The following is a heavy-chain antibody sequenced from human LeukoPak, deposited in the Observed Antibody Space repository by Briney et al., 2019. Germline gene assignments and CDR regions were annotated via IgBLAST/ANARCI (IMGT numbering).Heavy chain of an antibody. CDR2: IYYSGST. V-gene: IGHV4-39*07. D-gene: IGHD3-22*01. Sequence: SETLSLTCTVSDGSINTPNYYWGWIRQPPGKGLEWIGSIYYSGSTYYNPSLKSRVTISVDTSKNQFSLKLSSVTAADTAVYYCASKTRSHDSSGYLRMDVWGKGTTVTVSS. CDR3: ASKTRSHDSSGYLRMDV. J-gene: IGHJ6*04. CDR1: DGSINTPNYY.